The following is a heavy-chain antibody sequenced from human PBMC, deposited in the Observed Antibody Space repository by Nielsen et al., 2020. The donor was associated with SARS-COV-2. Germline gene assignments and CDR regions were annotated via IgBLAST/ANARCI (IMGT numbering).Heavy chain of an antibody. CDR2: INPNSGGT. CDR1: GYTFTAYY. CDR3: AKQVRTYDSDNFFDP. V-gene: IGHV1-2*06. Sequence: ASVKVSCKASGYTFTAYYMHWVRQAPGQGLEWMGRINPNSGGTNYAQKFQGRVTMTRDTSISTAYMELSRLRSDDTAIYYCAKQVRTYDSDNFFDPWGQGTLVTVSS. J-gene: IGHJ5*02. D-gene: IGHD5-12*01.